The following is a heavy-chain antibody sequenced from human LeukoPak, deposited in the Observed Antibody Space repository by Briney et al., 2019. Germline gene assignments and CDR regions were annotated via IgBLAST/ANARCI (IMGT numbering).Heavy chain of an antibody. D-gene: IGHD2-8*01. CDR2: INPNSGGT. Sequence: ASVKVSCKASGYTFTSYGISWVRQAPGQGLEWMGWINPNSGGTKYAQKFQGRVTMTRDTSISTAYMELSRLRSDDTAVYYCARDHTGPLPNENWFDPWGQGTLVTVSS. CDR1: GYTFTSYG. V-gene: IGHV1-2*02. CDR3: ARDHTGPLPNENWFDP. J-gene: IGHJ5*02.